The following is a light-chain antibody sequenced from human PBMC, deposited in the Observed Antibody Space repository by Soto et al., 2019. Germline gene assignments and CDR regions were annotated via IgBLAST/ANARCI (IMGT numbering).Light chain of an antibody. V-gene: IGKV3D-15*02. CDR3: HQHGDSPWT. CDR1: QGVSSN. CDR2: DAS. Sequence: EIVMTQSPATLSVSPGERATLSCRASQGVSSNLAWYQQKPGQAPRLLIYDASTRATGIPARFSGSGSGTDFTLTISRLEPEDFAIYYCHQHGDSPWTFGQGTKVDI. J-gene: IGKJ1*01.